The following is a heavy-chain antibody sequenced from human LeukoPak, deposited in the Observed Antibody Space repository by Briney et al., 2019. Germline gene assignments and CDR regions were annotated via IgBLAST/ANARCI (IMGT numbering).Heavy chain of an antibody. CDR1: GFTFSSYW. D-gene: IGHD5-18*01. Sequence: SGGSLRLSCAASGFTFSSYWMTWVRQAPGKGLEWVAHIKQDGTEKYSVDSVKGRFTISRDNAKNSLYLQMNSLRAEDTAVYYCAKGRRVRVDTAMVPALFDYWGQGTLVIVSS. CDR3: AKGRRVRVDTAMVPALFDY. CDR2: IKQDGTEK. J-gene: IGHJ4*02. V-gene: IGHV3-7*03.